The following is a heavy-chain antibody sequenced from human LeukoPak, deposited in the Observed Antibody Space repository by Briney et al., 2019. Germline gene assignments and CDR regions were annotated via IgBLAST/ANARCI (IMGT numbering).Heavy chain of an antibody. CDR1: GFTVSSNY. D-gene: IGHD6-13*01. J-gene: IGHJ4*02. V-gene: IGHV3-66*01. CDR3: ARDPIYPSSSWYFDY. CDR2: IYSGGST. Sequence: PGGSLRLSCAASGFTVSSNYMSWVRQAPGKGLEWVSVIYSGGSTYYADSVKGRFTISRDNSKNTLYLQMNSLRAEDTAVYYCARDPIYPSSSWYFDYWGQGTLVTVSS.